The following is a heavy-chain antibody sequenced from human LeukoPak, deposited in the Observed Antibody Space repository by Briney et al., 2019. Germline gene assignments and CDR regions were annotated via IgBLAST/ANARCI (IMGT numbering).Heavy chain of an antibody. CDR1: GYTFTGYY. V-gene: IGHV1-2*02. Sequence: XASGYTFTGYYMXXVRQAPGQGXXGXGWINPNSGGTNYAQKFQGRVTMTRDTSISTAYMELSRLRSDDTAVYYCARVEAYYYYYMDVWGKGTTVTVSS. J-gene: IGHJ6*03. CDR3: ARVEAYYYYYMDV. CDR2: INPNSGGT. D-gene: IGHD3-3*01.